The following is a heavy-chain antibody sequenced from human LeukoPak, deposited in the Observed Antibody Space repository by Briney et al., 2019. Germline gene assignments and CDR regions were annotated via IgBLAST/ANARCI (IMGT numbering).Heavy chain of an antibody. Sequence: GGSLRLSCAASGFTVSSNYMSWVRQGPGKGLGWVSVIYSGGSTYYADSVKGRFTISRDNSKNTLYLQMNSLRAEDTAVYYCATYSGSHHDAFDIWGQGTMVTVSS. V-gene: IGHV3-66*01. CDR1: GFTVSSNY. J-gene: IGHJ3*02. CDR3: ATYSGSHHDAFDI. D-gene: IGHD1-26*01. CDR2: IYSGGST.